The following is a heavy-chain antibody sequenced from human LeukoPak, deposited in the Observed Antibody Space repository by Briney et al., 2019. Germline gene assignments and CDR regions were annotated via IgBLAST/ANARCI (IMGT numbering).Heavy chain of an antibody. J-gene: IGHJ4*02. CDR1: GGTFSSYA. V-gene: IGHV1-69*06. Sequence: ASVKVSCKASGGTFSSYAISWVRQAPGQGREWMGGIIPIFGTANYAQKFQGRVTITADKSTSTDYMELSSLRSEDTAVYYCASRRDSSGYYSPFDYWGQGTLVTVSS. CDR2: IIPIFGTA. D-gene: IGHD3-22*01. CDR3: ASRRDSSGYYSPFDY.